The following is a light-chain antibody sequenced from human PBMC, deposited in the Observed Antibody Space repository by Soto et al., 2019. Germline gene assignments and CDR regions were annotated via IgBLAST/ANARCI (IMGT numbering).Light chain of an antibody. J-gene: IGKJ3*01. CDR3: QQRSNWPGT. CDR1: QSVTSS. V-gene: IGKV3-11*01. Sequence: EIVMTQSPATLSVSPGERATLSCRASQSVTSSLAWYQQKPGQAPRLLIYDASNRATGIPARFSGSGSGTDFTLTISSLEPEDFAVYYCQQRSNWPGTFGPGTKVDIK. CDR2: DAS.